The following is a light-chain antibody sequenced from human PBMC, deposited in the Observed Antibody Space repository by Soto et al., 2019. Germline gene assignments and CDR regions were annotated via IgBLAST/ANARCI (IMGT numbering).Light chain of an antibody. CDR3: SSYTSSRTL. J-gene: IGLJ2*01. Sequence: QSALTQPASVSGSPGQSITISCTGTSSDVGGYNYVSWYQQHPGKAPKLMIYDVSNRPSGVSNRLSGSKSGNTASLTISGLQAEDEADYYCSSYTSSRTLFGGGTKLTVL. CDR1: SSDVGGYNY. CDR2: DVS. V-gene: IGLV2-14*03.